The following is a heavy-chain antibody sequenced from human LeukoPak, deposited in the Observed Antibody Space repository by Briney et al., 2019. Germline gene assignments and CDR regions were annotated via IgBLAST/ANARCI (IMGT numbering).Heavy chain of an antibody. V-gene: IGHV3-48*02. Sequence: GGSLRLSCAASGFTFSSYSMNWVRQAPGKGLEWVSYISSSSTIYYADSVKGRFTISRDNAKNSLYLQMNSLRDEDTAVYYCARDGEMATITGYWGQGTLVTVSS. CDR3: ARDGEMATITGY. J-gene: IGHJ4*02. D-gene: IGHD5-24*01. CDR2: ISSSSTI. CDR1: GFTFSSYS.